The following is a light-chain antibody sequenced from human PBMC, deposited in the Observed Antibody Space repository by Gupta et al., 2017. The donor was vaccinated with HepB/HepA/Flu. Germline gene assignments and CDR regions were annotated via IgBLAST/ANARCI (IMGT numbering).Light chain of an antibody. J-gene: IGLJ2*01. CDR3: AAEDATVKTVV. CDR2: TNI. V-gene: IGLV1-44*01. CDR1: SSNIGNNR. Sequence: QSVLTPPPSAPGTPGQRVTISCSGGSSNIGNNRVPWYHQLPGTAPSLLIYTNIQRRSGAPDRFSGSKSGTSSSVATSGLQAEDEADYYCAAEDATVKTVVIGGGTKLTVL.